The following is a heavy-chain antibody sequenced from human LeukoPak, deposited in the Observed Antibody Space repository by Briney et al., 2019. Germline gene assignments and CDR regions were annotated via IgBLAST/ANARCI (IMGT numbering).Heavy chain of an antibody. J-gene: IGHJ4*02. D-gene: IGHD3-22*01. Sequence: PSETLSLTCTVSGGSISSYYWSWIRQPPGKGLGWIGYIYYSGSTNYNPSLKSRVTISVDTSKNQFSLKLSSVTAADTAVYYCARHYYDSSGYYYPYYFDYWGQGTLVTVSS. CDR1: GGSISSYY. V-gene: IGHV4-59*08. CDR3: ARHYYDSSGYYYPYYFDY. CDR2: IYYSGST.